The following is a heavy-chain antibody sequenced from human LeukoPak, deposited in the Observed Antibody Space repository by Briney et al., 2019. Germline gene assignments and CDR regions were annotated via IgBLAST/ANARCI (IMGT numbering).Heavy chain of an antibody. CDR2: ISGSGGST. V-gene: IGHV3-23*01. Sequence: GGSLRLSCAASGFTFSSYAMSGVRQAPGKGLEWVSAISGSGGSTYYADSVKGRFTISRDNSKNTLYLQMNSLRAEDTAVYYCAKDLYYDILTGYAYWGQGTLVTVSS. D-gene: IGHD3-9*01. CDR1: GFTFSSYA. CDR3: AKDLYYDILTGYAY. J-gene: IGHJ4*02.